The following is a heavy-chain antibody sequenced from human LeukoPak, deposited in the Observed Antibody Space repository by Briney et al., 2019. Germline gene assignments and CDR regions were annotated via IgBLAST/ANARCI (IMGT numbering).Heavy chain of an antibody. CDR2: IYHDGST. CDR3: ARHVPYRVLPAAMDV. J-gene: IGHJ6*04. Sequence: PSETLSLTCTVSGDSISSSTYYWGWIRQPPGKGLEWTGNIYHDGSTYYNPSLKSRVTISIDTSKNQFSPKLSSVTAADTAVYYCARHVPYRVLPAAMDVWGKGTTVTVSS. V-gene: IGHV4-39*01. D-gene: IGHD2-2*01. CDR1: GDSISSSTYY.